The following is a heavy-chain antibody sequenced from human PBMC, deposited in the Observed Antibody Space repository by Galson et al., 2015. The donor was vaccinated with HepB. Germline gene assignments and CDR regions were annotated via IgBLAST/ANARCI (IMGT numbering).Heavy chain of an antibody. V-gene: IGHV3-15*01. D-gene: IGHD6-13*01. Sequence: SLRLSCAASGFTFSNAWMSWVRQAPGKGLEWVGRIKSKTDGGTTDYAAPVKGRFTISRDDSKNTLYLQMNSLKTEDTAVYYCTTATRSSWYGPGDYWGQGTLVTVSS. CDR3: TTATRSSWYGPGDY. J-gene: IGHJ4*02. CDR1: GFTFSNAW. CDR2: IKSKTDGGTT.